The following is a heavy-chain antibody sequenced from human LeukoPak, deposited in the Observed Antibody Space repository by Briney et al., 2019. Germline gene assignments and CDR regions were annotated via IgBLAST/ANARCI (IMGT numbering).Heavy chain of an antibody. D-gene: IGHD1/OR15-1a*01. CDR2: MNKDGSEK. J-gene: IGHJ6*02. Sequence: PGGSLRLSCAASGFILNNHWMTWVRQAPGKGPEWVANMNKDGSEKYYVDSVKGRFTISRDTAKNSLYLQMNNLRAEDTALYYCARNNDMDVWGQGTTVIVSS. V-gene: IGHV3-7*03. CDR3: ARNNDMDV. CDR1: GFILNNHW.